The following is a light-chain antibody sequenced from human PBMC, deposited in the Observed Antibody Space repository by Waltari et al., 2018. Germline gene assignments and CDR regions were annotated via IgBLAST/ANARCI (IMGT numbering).Light chain of an antibody. V-gene: IGKV1-39*01. Sequence: DIQMTQSPSPLSASGGDRVTIPCRASQTIDNSLNWYQHKPGKAPKLLISDTSTLQSGVPSRFSGRGSGTEFTLTISRLQPEDFGTYYCQQSYTLPYTFGQGTKLDI. CDR2: DTS. CDR1: QTIDNS. CDR3: QQSYTLPYT. J-gene: IGKJ2*01.